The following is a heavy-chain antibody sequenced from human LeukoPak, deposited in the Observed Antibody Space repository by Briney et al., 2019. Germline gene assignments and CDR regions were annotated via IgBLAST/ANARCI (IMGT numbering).Heavy chain of an antibody. J-gene: IGHJ4*02. CDR3: AREYGGNSLKGFDY. CDR1: GYTFTGYY. V-gene: IGHV1-2*02. D-gene: IGHD4-23*01. Sequence: GASVKVSCKASGYTFTGYYMHWVRQAPGQGLEWMGWINPNSGGTNYAQKFQGRVTMTRDTSISTAYMELSRLRSDDTAVYYCAREYGGNSLKGFDYWGQGTLVTVSS. CDR2: INPNSGGT.